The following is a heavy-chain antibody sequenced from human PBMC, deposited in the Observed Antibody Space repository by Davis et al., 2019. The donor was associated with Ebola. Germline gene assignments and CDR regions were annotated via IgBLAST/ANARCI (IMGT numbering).Heavy chain of an antibody. CDR2: LTYSGDSE. Sequence: GESLKISCGGSGFSFSDYYMSWVRQAPGKGLEWISYLTYSGDSEAYADSVKGRFTISRDNAKKSVFLEMHSLTVEDTAIYYCARERADYGDALDIWGQGTLVTVSA. CDR3: ARERADYGDALDI. J-gene: IGHJ3*02. CDR1: GFSFSDYY. D-gene: IGHD4-17*01. V-gene: IGHV3-11*01.